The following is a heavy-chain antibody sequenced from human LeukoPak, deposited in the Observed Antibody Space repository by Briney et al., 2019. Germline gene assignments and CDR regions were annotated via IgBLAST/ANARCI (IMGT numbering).Heavy chain of an antibody. V-gene: IGHV1-2*02. CDR1: GYTLTSYG. CDR3: ARAKPQYYYDSSGYPDY. J-gene: IGHJ4*02. CDR2: INPNSGGT. Sequence: GASVKVSRKASGYTLTSYGISWVRQAPGQGLEWMGWINPNSGGTNYTQKFQGRVTMTRDTSISTAYMELSRLRSDDTAVYYCARAKPQYYYDSSGYPDYWGQGTLVTVSS. D-gene: IGHD3-22*01.